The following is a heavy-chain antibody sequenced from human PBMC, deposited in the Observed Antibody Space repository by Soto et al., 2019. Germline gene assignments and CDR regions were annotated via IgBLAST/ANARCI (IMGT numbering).Heavy chain of an antibody. CDR2: INHSGST. Sequence: QVQLQQWGAGLLKPSETLSLTCAVYGGSFSGYYWSWIRQPPGKGLEWIGEINHSGSTNYNPSLKSRVTISVDTSKNQFSLKLSSVTAADTAVYYCARGRTRYCSSTSCYHNWFDPWGQGTLVTVSS. CDR3: ARGRTRYCSSTSCYHNWFDP. CDR1: GGSFSGYY. D-gene: IGHD2-2*01. J-gene: IGHJ5*02. V-gene: IGHV4-34*01.